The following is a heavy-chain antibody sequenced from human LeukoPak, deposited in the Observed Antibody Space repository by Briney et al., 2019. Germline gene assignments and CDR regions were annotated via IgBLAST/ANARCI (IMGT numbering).Heavy chain of an antibody. J-gene: IGHJ3*01. CDR1: GFTFSSYG. CDR3: ARDDALGDNAFDL. V-gene: IGHV3-33*05. CDR2: ILNDGSQE. Sequence: PGRSLRLSWAASGFTFSSYGMDWVRQAPGKGLEWVAVILNDGSQEKYADSVKGRFTISRDNSKNTLFLQMHSLRAEDTAVYYCARDDALGDNAFDLWGQGTVVTVSS. D-gene: IGHD3-16*01.